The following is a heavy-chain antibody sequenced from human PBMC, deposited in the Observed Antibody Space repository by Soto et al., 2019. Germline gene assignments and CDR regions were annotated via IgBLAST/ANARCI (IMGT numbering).Heavy chain of an antibody. V-gene: IGHV1-69*12. J-gene: IGHJ6*02. Sequence: QVQLVQSGAEVRKPGSSVKVSSKASGGTFSSYAISWVRQAPGQGLEWMGGIIPIFGTADYAQKFQGRVTITADESTSTAYVELSSLRSEDTAVYYCAKNPENYYYGMDVWGQGTTVTVSS. CDR3: AKNPENYYYGMDV. CDR2: IIPIFGTA. CDR1: GGTFSSYA.